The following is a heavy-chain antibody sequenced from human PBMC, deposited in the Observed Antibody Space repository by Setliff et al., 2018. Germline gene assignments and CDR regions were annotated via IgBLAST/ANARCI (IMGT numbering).Heavy chain of an antibody. D-gene: IGHD3-3*01. V-gene: IGHV4-38-2*02. Sequence: SETLSLTCAVSGYSISSGYYWGWIRQPPGKGLEWIGSIYHSGSTYYNPSLKSRVTISVGTSKNQFSLKLSSVTAADTAVYYCARDQDFWSGYYRASHYMDVWGKGTTVTVSS. J-gene: IGHJ6*03. CDR1: GYSISSGYY. CDR2: IYHSGST. CDR3: ARDQDFWSGYYRASHYMDV.